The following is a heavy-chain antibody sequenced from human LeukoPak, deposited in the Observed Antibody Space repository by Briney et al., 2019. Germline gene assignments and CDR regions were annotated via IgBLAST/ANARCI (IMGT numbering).Heavy chain of an antibody. D-gene: IGHD3-22*01. CDR3: ARVPSYYYDSSGYYDY. J-gene: IGHJ4*02. CDR2: MNPNSGNT. CDR1: GYTFTSYD. Sequence: ASVKVSCKASGYTFTSYDINWVRRATGEGLEWMGWMNPNSGNTGYAQKFQGRVTMTRNTSISTAYMELSSLRSEDTAVYYCARVPSYYYDSSGYYDYWGQGTLVTVSS. V-gene: IGHV1-8*01.